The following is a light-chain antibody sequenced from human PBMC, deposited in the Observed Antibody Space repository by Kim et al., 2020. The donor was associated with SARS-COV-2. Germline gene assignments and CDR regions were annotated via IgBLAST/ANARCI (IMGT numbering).Light chain of an antibody. CDR1: SSSIGSGYV. CDR3: QSCDSSLGGSYV. CDR2: GNT. J-gene: IGLJ1*01. Sequence: VTVSCAGSSSSIGSGYVVHRYSQLPGTAPKLLVYGNTNRPSGVPDRFSGSKSGTSASLAITGLQAEDEADYYCQSCDSSLGGSYVFGTGTKVTVL. V-gene: IGLV1-40*01.